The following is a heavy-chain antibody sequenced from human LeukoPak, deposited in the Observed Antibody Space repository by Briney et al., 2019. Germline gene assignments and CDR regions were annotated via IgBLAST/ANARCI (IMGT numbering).Heavy chain of an antibody. Sequence: GGSLRLSCAASGFTFSSYGMHWVRQSPGKGLEWVSSISGSSNYIFYADSVKGRFTISRDNAKNSLYLQMNSLRAEDTAVFYCASGRFNSGWLDYWGQGTLVTVSS. CDR2: ISGSSNYI. CDR3: ASGRFNSGWLDY. D-gene: IGHD6-19*01. J-gene: IGHJ4*02. CDR1: GFTFSSYG. V-gene: IGHV3-21*01.